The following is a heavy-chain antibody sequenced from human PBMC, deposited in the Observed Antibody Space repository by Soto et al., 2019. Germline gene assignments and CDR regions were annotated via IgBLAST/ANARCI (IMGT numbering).Heavy chain of an antibody. CDR1: GFTFDDYA. Sequence: GGSLRLSCAASGFTFDDYAMHWVRQAPGKGLEWVSGISWNSGSIGYADSVKGRFTISRDNAKNSLYLQMNSLRAEDTALYYCAKDGHDCSGGSCYSNQRYYYYYMDVWGKGTTVTVSS. CDR2: ISWNSGSI. D-gene: IGHD2-15*01. V-gene: IGHV3-9*01. J-gene: IGHJ6*03. CDR3: AKDGHDCSGGSCYSNQRYYYYYMDV.